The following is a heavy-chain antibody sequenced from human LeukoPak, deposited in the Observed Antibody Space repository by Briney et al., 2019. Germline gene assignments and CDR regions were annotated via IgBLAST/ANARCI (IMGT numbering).Heavy chain of an antibody. Sequence: GGSLRLSCAASGFTFSRDSMNWVRQAPGKGLEWVSYINGGGSPIYYADSVRGRFTISRDNAKNSLYLQMNSLRAEDTALYYCAREPSTVSAYIWGQGTLVTVSS. CDR3: AREPSTVSAYI. CDR1: GFTFSRDS. D-gene: IGHD4-17*01. V-gene: IGHV3-48*04. J-gene: IGHJ4*02. CDR2: INGGGSPI.